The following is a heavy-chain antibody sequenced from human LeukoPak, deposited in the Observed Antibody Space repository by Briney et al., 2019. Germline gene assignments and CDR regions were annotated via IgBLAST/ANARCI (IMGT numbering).Heavy chain of an antibody. D-gene: IGHD2-15*01. CDR2: TYYRSKWYN. CDR3: AREARMSGYCSGGSCYPAYYYYGMDV. J-gene: IGHJ6*02. Sequence: SQTLSLTCAISGDSVSSNSAAWNWTRQSPSRGLEWLGRTYYRSKWYNDYAVSVKSRITINPDTSKNQFSLQLNSVTPEDTAVYYCAREARMSGYCSGGSCYPAYYYYGMDVWGQGTTVTVSS. V-gene: IGHV6-1*01. CDR1: GDSVSSNSAA.